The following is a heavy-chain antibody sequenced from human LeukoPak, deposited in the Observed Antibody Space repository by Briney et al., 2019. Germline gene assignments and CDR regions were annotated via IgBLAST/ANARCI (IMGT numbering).Heavy chain of an antibody. Sequence: GGSLRLSCAASGFTFPDYGMSWVRLAPGKGLEWVSGVDLNGGSTHYADSVKGRFTISRDNAKNSLYLQMNTLRAEDTALYYCARIFNFYGSGTYYPFDSWGQGALVTVSS. J-gene: IGHJ4*02. V-gene: IGHV3-20*04. CDR1: GFTFPDYG. CDR3: ARIFNFYGSGTYYPFDS. D-gene: IGHD3-10*01. CDR2: VDLNGGST.